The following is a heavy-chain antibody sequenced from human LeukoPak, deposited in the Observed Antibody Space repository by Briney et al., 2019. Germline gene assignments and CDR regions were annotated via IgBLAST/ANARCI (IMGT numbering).Heavy chain of an antibody. J-gene: IGHJ4*02. CDR2: IKQDGSEK. Sequence: GGSLRLSCAASGFTFSSYAMHWVRQAPGKGLEWVANIKQDGSEKYYLDSVKGRFTISRDNAKNSLYLQMNSLRAEDTAVYFCTREAAAGIDYWGQGTLVTVSS. D-gene: IGHD6-13*01. CDR3: TREAAAGIDY. CDR1: GFTFSSYA. V-gene: IGHV3-7*01.